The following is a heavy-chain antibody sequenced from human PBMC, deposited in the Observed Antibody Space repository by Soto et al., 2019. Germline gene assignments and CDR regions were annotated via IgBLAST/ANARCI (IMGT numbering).Heavy chain of an antibody. V-gene: IGHV1-69*08. CDR2: IIPILVIA. CDR1: GGTFSSYT. CDR3: AREPAVAGYYYYYMDV. D-gene: IGHD6-19*01. J-gene: IGHJ6*03. Sequence: QVQLVQSGAEVKKPGSSVKVSCKASGGTFSSYTISWVRQAPGQGLEWMGRIIPILVIANYAQKFQGRVTITADKSTSTAYMELSSLRSEDTAVYYCAREPAVAGYYYYYMDVWGKGTTVTVSS.